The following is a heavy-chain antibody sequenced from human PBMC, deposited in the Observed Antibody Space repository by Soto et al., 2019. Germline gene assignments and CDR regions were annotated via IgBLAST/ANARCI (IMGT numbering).Heavy chain of an antibody. D-gene: IGHD3-22*01. V-gene: IGHV1-18*01. CDR2: INPYNGNT. CDR3: ARAERYFDSSGYNDY. J-gene: IGHJ4*02. CDR1: GYTFTTSG. Sequence: QVQLVQSGAEVKKPGASVKVSCKASGYTFTTSGINWVRQAPGQGLEWMGWINPYNGNTDYSQKLQGRVTMTTDTSXXTVYMELRSRRSDDTAVYYCARAERYFDSSGYNDYWGQGTLVTVSS.